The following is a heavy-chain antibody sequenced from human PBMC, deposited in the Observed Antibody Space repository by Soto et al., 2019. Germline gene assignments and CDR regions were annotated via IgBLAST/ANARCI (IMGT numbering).Heavy chain of an antibody. D-gene: IGHD6-19*01. Sequence: ASVKVSCKASGYTFTSYGISWVRQAPGQGLEWMGWISAYNGNTNYEQKHQGRVTMTTDTSTSTAYMELRSLRSDDTAVYYCARGFAEQWLGGYYYYGMDVWGQGTTVTSP. J-gene: IGHJ6*02. CDR2: ISAYNGNT. CDR1: GYTFTSYG. CDR3: ARGFAEQWLGGYYYYGMDV. V-gene: IGHV1-18*01.